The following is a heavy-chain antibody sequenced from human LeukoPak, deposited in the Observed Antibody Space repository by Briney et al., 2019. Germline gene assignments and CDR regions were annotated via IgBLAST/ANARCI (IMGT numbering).Heavy chain of an antibody. J-gene: IGHJ3*02. Sequence: GGSLRLSCAASGFTFSSYAVHWVRQAPGKGLEWVAVISYDGSNKYYADSVKGRFTISRDNSKNTLYLQMNSLRAEDTAAYYCARVGQWLSDDAFDIWGQGTMVTVSS. V-gene: IGHV3-30*04. CDR1: GFTFSSYA. D-gene: IGHD3-22*01. CDR3: ARVGQWLSDDAFDI. CDR2: ISYDGSNK.